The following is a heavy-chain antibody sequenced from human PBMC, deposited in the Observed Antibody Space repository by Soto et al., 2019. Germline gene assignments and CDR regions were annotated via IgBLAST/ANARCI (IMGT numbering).Heavy chain of an antibody. CDR2: IYYSGST. V-gene: IGHV4-59*01. Sequence: WETLSLTCTVSGGSISSYYWSWIRQPPGKGLEWIGYIYYSGSTNYNPSLKSRVTISVDTSKNQFSLKLSSVTAADTAVYYCARVARGNFEGHWFDPCGQGTLLTVSS. CDR3: ARVARGNFEGHWFDP. CDR1: GGSISSYY. J-gene: IGHJ5*02. D-gene: IGHD2-21*02.